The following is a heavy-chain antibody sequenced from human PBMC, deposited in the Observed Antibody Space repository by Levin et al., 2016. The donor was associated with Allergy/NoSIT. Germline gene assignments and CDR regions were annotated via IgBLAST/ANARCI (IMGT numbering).Heavy chain of an antibody. Sequence: ASVKVSCKASGYTFTSYAMNWVRQAPGQGLEWMGWINTNTGNPTYAQGFTGRFVFSLDTSVSTAHLQISSLKAEDTAVYYCASLSITMVRGVIAHYGMDVWGQGTTVTVSS. V-gene: IGHV7-4-1*02. CDR3: ASLSITMVRGVIAHYGMDV. D-gene: IGHD3-10*01. CDR1: GYTFTSYA. CDR2: INTNTGNP. J-gene: IGHJ6*02.